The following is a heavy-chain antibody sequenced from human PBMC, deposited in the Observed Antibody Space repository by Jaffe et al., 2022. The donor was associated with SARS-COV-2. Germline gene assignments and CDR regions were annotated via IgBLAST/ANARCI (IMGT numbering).Heavy chain of an antibody. J-gene: IGHJ4*02. V-gene: IGHV1-2*06. Sequence: QVQLVQSGTEVRKPGASVRVSCKASGYTFSGYFIHWVRQAPGQGLEWMGRINPNSGATVFAQNFQGRVTMTRDTSISTAYMELSGLTSDDTAIYYCARDMVTVTMGLHYWGQGVLVTVSS. CDR3: ARDMVTVTMGLHY. CDR2: INPNSGAT. D-gene: IGHD3-10*01. CDR1: GYTFSGYF.